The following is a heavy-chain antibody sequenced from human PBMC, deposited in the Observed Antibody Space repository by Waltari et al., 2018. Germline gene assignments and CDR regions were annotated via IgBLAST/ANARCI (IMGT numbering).Heavy chain of an antibody. CDR2: FDPEDGET. J-gene: IGHJ5*02. CDR1: GGTFSSYA. V-gene: IGHV1-24*01. Sequence: QVQLVQSGAEVKKPGSSVKVSCKASGGTFSSYAISWVRQAPGKGLEWMGGFDPEDGETIYAQKFQGRVTMTEDTSTDTAYMELSSLRSEDTAVYYCATDRSGWYASHWFDPWGQGTLVTVSS. D-gene: IGHD6-19*01. CDR3: ATDRSGWYASHWFDP.